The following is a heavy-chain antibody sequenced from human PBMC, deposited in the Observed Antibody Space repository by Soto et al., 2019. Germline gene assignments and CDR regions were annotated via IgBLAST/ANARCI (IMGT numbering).Heavy chain of an antibody. J-gene: IGHJ6*02. CDR3: AKALSGYSYGFFGMDV. CDR2: IAYDGSNK. V-gene: IGHV3-30*18. CDR1: GFTFSSYG. D-gene: IGHD5-18*01. Sequence: GGSLRLSCAASGFTFSSYGMHWVRQAPGKGLEWVAVIAYDGSNKYYADSVKGRFTISRDNSKNTLYLQMNSLRAEDTAVYYCAKALSGYSYGFFGMDVWGQGNTVTVSS.